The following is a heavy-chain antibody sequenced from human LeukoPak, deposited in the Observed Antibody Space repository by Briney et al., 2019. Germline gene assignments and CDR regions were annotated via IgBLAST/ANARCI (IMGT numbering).Heavy chain of an antibody. V-gene: IGHV3-23*01. CDR3: AKDHGWLQSLDY. CDR2: ISGSGGST. Sequence: GGSLRLSCAASGFTFSSYGMHWVRQAPGKGLEWVSAISGSGGSTYYADSVKGRFTISRDNSKNTLYLQMNSLRAEDTAVYYCAKDHGWLQSLDYWGQGTLVTVSS. J-gene: IGHJ4*02. CDR1: GFTFSSYG. D-gene: IGHD5-24*01.